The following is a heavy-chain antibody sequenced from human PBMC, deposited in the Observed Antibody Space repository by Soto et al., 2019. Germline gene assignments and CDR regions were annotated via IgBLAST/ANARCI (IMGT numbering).Heavy chain of an antibody. CDR1: GGTFSSYA. V-gene: IGHV1-69*13. J-gene: IGHJ6*02. Sequence: SVKVSCKASGGTFSSYAISWVRQAPGQGLEWMGGIIPIFGTANYAQKFQGRVTITADESTSTAYMELSSLRSEDTAVYYCARVPAEPYYYYGMDVWGQGATVTVSS. D-gene: IGHD1-1*01. CDR2: IIPIFGTA. CDR3: ARVPAEPYYYYGMDV.